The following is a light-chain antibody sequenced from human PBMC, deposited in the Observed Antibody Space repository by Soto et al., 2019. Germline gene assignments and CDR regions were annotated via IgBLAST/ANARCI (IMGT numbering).Light chain of an antibody. Sequence: DIVMTQSPDSLAVSLGERATINCKSSQSVLYSSNNKNYLAWYKQKPGQTPKLLIYWASTRESGVPDRFSGSGSGTDFTLTISSLQAEDVAVYYCQQYYSTPFTFGPGTKVDIK. CDR1: QSVLYSSNNKNY. CDR2: WAS. CDR3: QQYYSTPFT. V-gene: IGKV4-1*01. J-gene: IGKJ3*01.